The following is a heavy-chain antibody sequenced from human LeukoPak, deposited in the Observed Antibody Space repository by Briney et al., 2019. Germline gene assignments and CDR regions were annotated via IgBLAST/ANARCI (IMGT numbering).Heavy chain of an antibody. CDR1: GFTFSSYW. CDR2: IKQDGSEK. Sequence: EGSLRLSCAASGFTFSSYWMSWVRQAPGKGLEWVANIKQDGSEKYYVDSVKGRFTISRDNAKNSLYLQMNSLRAEDTAVYYCARDYYDSSGYYYLDYWGQGTLVTVSS. D-gene: IGHD3-22*01. J-gene: IGHJ4*02. CDR3: ARDYYDSSGYYYLDY. V-gene: IGHV3-7*01.